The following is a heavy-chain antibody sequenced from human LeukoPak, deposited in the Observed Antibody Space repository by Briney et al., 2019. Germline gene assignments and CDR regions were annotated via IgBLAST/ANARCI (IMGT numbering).Heavy chain of an antibody. CDR2: IYYSGST. CDR3: ARNGLVTMVRGGIYYMDV. V-gene: IGHV4-59*01. J-gene: IGHJ6*03. D-gene: IGHD3-10*01. Sequence: SETLSLTCTVSGGSISSYYWSWIRQPPGKGLEWIGYIYYSGSTNYNPSLKSRVTISVDTSKNQFSLKLSSVTAADTAVYYCARNGLVTMVRGGIYYMDVWGKGTTVTVSS. CDR1: GGSISSYY.